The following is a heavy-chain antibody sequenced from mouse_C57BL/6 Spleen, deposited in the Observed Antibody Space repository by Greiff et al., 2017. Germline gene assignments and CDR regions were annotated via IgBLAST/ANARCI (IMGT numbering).Heavy chain of an antibody. V-gene: IGHV5-17*01. J-gene: IGHJ1*03. Sequence: EVQGVESGGGLVKPGGSLKLSCAASGFTFSDYGMHWVRQAPEKGLEWVAYISSGSSTIYYADTVKGRFTISRDHAKNTLFLQMTSLRSEYTAMYYCARNDYDFNWYFDVWGTGTTVTVSS. CDR2: ISSGSSTI. CDR3: ARNDYDFNWYFDV. D-gene: IGHD2-4*01. CDR1: GFTFSDYG.